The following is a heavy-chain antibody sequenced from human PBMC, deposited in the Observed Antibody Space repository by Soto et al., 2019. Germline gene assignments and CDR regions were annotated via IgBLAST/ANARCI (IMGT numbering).Heavy chain of an antibody. V-gene: IGHV1-46*01. D-gene: IGHD6-19*01. CDR3: ARGVVAGTYYDGMDV. Sequence: QVHLVQSGAEVKKPGASVNISCQASGYTFTSYYIHWVRQAPGQGAEWMGVISPRGGSTNYAQKLRGRVTMTRYTSTRTVFIERSRLRSEETAGYYWARGVVAGTYYDGMDVWGQGTTITVPS. CDR2: ISPRGGST. J-gene: IGHJ6*02. CDR1: GYTFTSYY.